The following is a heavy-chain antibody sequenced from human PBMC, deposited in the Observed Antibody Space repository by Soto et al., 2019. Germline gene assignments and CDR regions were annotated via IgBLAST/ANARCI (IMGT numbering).Heavy chain of an antibody. CDR3: ARDKVDIVEYYGMDV. D-gene: IGHD5-12*01. Sequence: GGSLRLSCAASGFTFSSYAMHWVRQAPGKGLEWVAVISYDGSNKYYADSVKGRFTISRDNSKNTLYLQMNSLRAEDTAVYYCARDKVDIVEYYGMDVWGQGTTVTVSS. CDR1: GFTFSSYA. J-gene: IGHJ6*02. V-gene: IGHV3-30-3*01. CDR2: ISYDGSNK.